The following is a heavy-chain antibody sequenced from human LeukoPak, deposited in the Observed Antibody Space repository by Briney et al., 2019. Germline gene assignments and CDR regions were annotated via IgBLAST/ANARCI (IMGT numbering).Heavy chain of an antibody. CDR1: GFTFSSYS. CDR3: AREIEEYSGSYYDY. D-gene: IGHD1-26*01. CDR2: ISSSSSYI. Sequence: GGSLRLSCAASGFTFSSYSMNWVRQAPGKGLEWVSSISSSSSYIYYADSVKGRFTISRDNAKNSLYLQMNSLRAEDTAVYYCAREIEEYSGSYYDYWGQGTLVTVSS. J-gene: IGHJ4*02. V-gene: IGHV3-21*01.